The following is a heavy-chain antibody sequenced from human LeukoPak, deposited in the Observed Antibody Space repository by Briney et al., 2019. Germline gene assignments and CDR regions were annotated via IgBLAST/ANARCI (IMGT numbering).Heavy chain of an antibody. D-gene: IGHD3-10*01. J-gene: IGHJ4*02. Sequence: PSETLSLTCSVSGGSISRGSYYWNWIRQPAGKGLEWMGRIYNSGSTNYNPSLKSRVTISTDMSKNQFSLKLTSVTAADTAVYYCASQTFGVLYFDSWGQGTLAIVSS. V-gene: IGHV4-61*02. CDR3: ASQTFGVLYFDS. CDR1: GGSISRGSYY. CDR2: IYNSGST.